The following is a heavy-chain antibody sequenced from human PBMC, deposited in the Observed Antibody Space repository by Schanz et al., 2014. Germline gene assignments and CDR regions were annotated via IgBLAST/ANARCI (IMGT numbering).Heavy chain of an antibody. D-gene: IGHD4-17*01. CDR2: ISPYNGNT. Sequence: QVQLVQSGPAVKKPGASVKVSCKASGYFFSSYGISWVRQAPGQGLEWMGWISPYNGNTKYAEKLEDRVTMTTDISTSTAYMQLRSLTSDDTAVYYCARVVRSDYLSELDFWGQGTQVIVSS. CDR3: ARVVRSDYLSELDF. J-gene: IGHJ4*02. CDR1: GYFFSSYG. V-gene: IGHV1-18*01.